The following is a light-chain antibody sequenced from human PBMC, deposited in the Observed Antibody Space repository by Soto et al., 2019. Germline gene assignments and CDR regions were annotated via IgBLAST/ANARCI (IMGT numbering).Light chain of an antibody. Sequence: QSALTQPASVSGSPGQSITISCTGTSSDIGGSSLVAWYQQHPGTAPKLIIYEGTKRPSGVSNRFSGSKSGNTASLTISGLQAEDEPDYYYSSYAGSRISVMFGEGTKLTVL. J-gene: IGLJ3*02. CDR1: SSDIGGSSL. CDR3: SSYAGSRISVM. CDR2: EGT. V-gene: IGLV2-23*01.